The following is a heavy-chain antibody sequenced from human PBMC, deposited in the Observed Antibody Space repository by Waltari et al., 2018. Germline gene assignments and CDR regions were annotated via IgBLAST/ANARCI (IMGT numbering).Heavy chain of an antibody. CDR2: LSSTGATT. J-gene: IGHJ4*02. CDR3: AKESDSTGYFDY. CDR1: GFTFCPYA. V-gene: IGHV3-23*01. Sequence: EVQLLASGGGFLQPGGSLRLSCVASGFTFCPYAMYWVRQAPGKGVEWVSLLSSTGATTYYADSVKARFTISRDNSKNTLYLEMHSLRVEDTAIYYCAKESDSTGYFDYWGQGTLVTVSS. D-gene: IGHD3-22*01.